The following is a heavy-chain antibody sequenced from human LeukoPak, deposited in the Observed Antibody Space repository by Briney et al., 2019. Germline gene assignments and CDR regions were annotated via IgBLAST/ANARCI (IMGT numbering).Heavy chain of an antibody. CDR3: ARAQPTMVRGVYFDY. Sequence: PSETLSLTCTVSGGSISSYYWSWIRQPPGKGPEWIGYIYYSGSTNYNPSLKSRVTISVDTSKNQFSLKLSSVTAADTAVYYCARAQPTMVRGVYFDYWGQGTLVTVSS. D-gene: IGHD3-10*01. J-gene: IGHJ4*02. CDR1: GGSISSYY. CDR2: IYYSGST. V-gene: IGHV4-59*01.